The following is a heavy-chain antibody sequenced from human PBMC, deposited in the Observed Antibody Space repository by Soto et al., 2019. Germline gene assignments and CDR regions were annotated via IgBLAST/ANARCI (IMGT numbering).Heavy chain of an antibody. CDR1: GFTFSSYA. D-gene: IGHD2-15*01. Sequence: GGSLRLSCAASGFTFSSYAMSWVRQAPGKGLEWVSAISGSGGSTYYADSVKGRFTISRDNSKNTLYLQMNSLRAEDTAVYYCAKRTRCSGGSCYFYFDYWGPGTLVTVFS. CDR2: ISGSGGST. CDR3: AKRTRCSGGSCYFYFDY. V-gene: IGHV3-23*01. J-gene: IGHJ4*02.